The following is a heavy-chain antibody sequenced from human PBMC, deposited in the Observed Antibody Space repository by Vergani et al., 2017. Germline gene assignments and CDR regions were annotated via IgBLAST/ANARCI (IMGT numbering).Heavy chain of an antibody. CDR2: INPNSGGT. D-gene: IGHD6-6*01. J-gene: IGHJ6*02. CDR1: GYTFTGYY. CDR3: ARTYSSSYGMDV. Sequence: QVQLVQSGAEVKKPGASVKVSCKASGYTFTGYYMHWVRQAPGQGLEWMGWINPNSGGTNYAQQFQGWVTMTRDTSISTAYMELSRLRSDDTAVYYCARTYSSSYGMDVWGQGTTVTVSS. V-gene: IGHV1-2*04.